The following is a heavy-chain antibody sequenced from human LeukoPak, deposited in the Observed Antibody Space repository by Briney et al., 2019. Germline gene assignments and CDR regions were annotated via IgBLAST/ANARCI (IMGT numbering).Heavy chain of an antibody. D-gene: IGHD3-9*01. Sequence: SETLSLTCTVPGGSISSSSYYWGWIRQPPGKGLEWMGSIYYSGSTYYNPSLKGRVTISVDTSKNQFSLKLSSATAADTAVYYCARHITYYDILTGYYADYYYYYMDVWGKGTTVTVSS. V-gene: IGHV4-39*01. CDR1: GGSISSSSYY. CDR2: IYYSGST. CDR3: ARHITYYDILTGYYADYYYYYMDV. J-gene: IGHJ6*03.